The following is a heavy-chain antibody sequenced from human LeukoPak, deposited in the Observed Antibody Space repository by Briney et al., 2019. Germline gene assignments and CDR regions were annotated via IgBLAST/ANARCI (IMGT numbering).Heavy chain of an antibody. D-gene: IGHD6-6*01. V-gene: IGHV3-11*06. J-gene: IGHJ4*02. CDR2: ISSSSSYT. Sequence: PGGSLRLSCAASGFTFSDYYMSWIRQAPGKGLEWVSYISSSSSYTNYADSVKGRFTISRDNGKDSLYLQMNSLRAEDTAVYYCARDKEYSSSSFDCWGQGTLATVSS. CDR1: GFTFSDYY. CDR3: ARDKEYSSSSFDC.